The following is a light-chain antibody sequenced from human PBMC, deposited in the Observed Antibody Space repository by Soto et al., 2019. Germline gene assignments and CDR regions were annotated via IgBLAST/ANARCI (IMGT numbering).Light chain of an antibody. CDR2: GVS. J-gene: IGLJ1*01. Sequence: QSVLTQPPSASGSPGQSVTISCTGTSSDVGGYNYVSWYQQHPGKAPKLMIYGVSKRPSGVPDRFSGSKSGNTASLTVSGLQAEDEADYYCSSYAGSRYVFGTGTKVTVL. V-gene: IGLV2-8*01. CDR1: SSDVGGYNY. CDR3: SSYAGSRYV.